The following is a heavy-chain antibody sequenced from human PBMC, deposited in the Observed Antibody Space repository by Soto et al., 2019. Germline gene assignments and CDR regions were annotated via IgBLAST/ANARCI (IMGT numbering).Heavy chain of an antibody. Sequence: QVQLAQSGAEVKKPGASVKVSCKASGYSFTSYDINWVRQATGQGLEWMGWMNPNSGNTGYAQKFQGRGTVTRNISISTAYMELTSLRSDDTAVYYCASVRRSGGSCYLYWGQGTLVTVSS. CDR3: ASVRRSGGSCYLY. V-gene: IGHV1-8*01. J-gene: IGHJ4*02. D-gene: IGHD2-15*01. CDR2: MNPNSGNT. CDR1: GYSFTSYD.